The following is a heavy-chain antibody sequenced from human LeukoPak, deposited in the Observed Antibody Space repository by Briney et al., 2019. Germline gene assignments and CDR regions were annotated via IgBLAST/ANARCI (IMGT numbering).Heavy chain of an antibody. V-gene: IGHV4-39*07. CDR2: INHSGST. CDR1: GGSISSGDYY. CDR3: ARDRTGSYDY. D-gene: IGHD3-10*01. Sequence: PSETLSLTCTVSGGSISSGDYYWSWIRQPPGKGLEWIGEINHSGSTNYNPSLKSRVTISVDTSKNQFSLKLSSVTAADTAVYYCARDRTGSYDYWGQGTLVTVSS. J-gene: IGHJ4*02.